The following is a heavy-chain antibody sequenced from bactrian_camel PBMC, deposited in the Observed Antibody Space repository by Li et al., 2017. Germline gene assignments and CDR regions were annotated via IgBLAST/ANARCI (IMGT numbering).Heavy chain of an antibody. CDR1: GVTRNAYC. V-gene: IGHV3S63*01. CDR3: AAGSRYSAWCEHDAYIT. D-gene: IGHD1*01. CDR2: IYAGGGRP. Sequence: QVQLVESGGGSVEAGGSLNISCVASGVTRNAYCIGWFRQVPGKEREGVASIYAGGGRPHYDDSVKGRFAISLDNSERTLSLQMNNLKPEDTAMYVCAAGSRYSAWCEHDAYITGARGPRSPSP. J-gene: IGHJ4*01.